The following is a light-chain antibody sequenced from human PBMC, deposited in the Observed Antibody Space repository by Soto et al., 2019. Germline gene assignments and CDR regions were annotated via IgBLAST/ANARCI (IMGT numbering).Light chain of an antibody. CDR3: SSYTGSSTPV. Sequence: QSALTQPASVSGSPGQSITISCTGTSSDVGGYNYVSWYQHHPGKAPKLMIYEVSNRPSGVSNRFSGSKSGNTASLTISGLPSEDEADYYYSSYTGSSTPVFGEGTKLTVL. CDR1: SSDVGGYNY. J-gene: IGLJ3*02. CDR2: EVS. V-gene: IGLV2-14*01.